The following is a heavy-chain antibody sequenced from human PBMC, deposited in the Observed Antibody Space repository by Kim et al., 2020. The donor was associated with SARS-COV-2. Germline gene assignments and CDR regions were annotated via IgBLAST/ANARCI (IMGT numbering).Heavy chain of an antibody. V-gene: IGHV4-59*01. CDR3: ARGDGGPRYSGYDYLNPYSSGWGYYYYGMDV. J-gene: IGHJ6*02. D-gene: IGHD5-12*01. Sequence: SETLSLTCTVSGGSISSYYWSWIRQPPGKGLEWIGYIYYSGSTNYNPSLKSRVTISVDTSKNQFSLKLSSVTAADTAVYYCARGDGGPRYSGYDYLNPYSSGWGYYYYGMDVWGQGTTVTVSS. CDR1: GGSISSYY. CDR2: IYYSGST.